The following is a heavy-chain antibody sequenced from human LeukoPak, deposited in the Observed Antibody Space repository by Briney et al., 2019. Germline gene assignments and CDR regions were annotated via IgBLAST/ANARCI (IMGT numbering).Heavy chain of an antibody. CDR1: GGSISSSSYY. V-gene: IGHV4-39*07. Sequence: SETLSLPCTVSGGSISSSSYYWGWIRQPPGQGLEWIGSIYYSGSTYYNPSLKSRVTISADTSQNQFSLKLSSVTAADTAVYYCARDDSSSRYYYYYMDVWGKGTTVTISS. J-gene: IGHJ6*03. CDR2: IYYSGST. D-gene: IGHD6-13*01. CDR3: ARDDSSSRYYYYYMDV.